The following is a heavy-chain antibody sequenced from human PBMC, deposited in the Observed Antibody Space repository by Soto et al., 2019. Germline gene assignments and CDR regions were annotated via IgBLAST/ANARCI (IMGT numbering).Heavy chain of an antibody. J-gene: IGHJ4*02. CDR3: TTDSYSTIIIVRFDY. CDR1: GFTFTNAW. CDR2: IKSKTDGGTT. D-gene: IGHD3-22*01. Sequence: GGSLRLSCAASGFTFTNAWINWVRQAPGKGLEWVGRIKSKTDGGTTDYAEPVKGRFAISRDDSNNMVCLQMNRLKIEDTAVYYCTTDSYSTIIIVRFDYWGQGTLVTVSS. V-gene: IGHV3-15*07.